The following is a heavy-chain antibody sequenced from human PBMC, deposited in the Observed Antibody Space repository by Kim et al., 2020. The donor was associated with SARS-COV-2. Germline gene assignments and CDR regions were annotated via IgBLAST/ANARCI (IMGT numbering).Heavy chain of an antibody. D-gene: IGHD3-10*01. Sequence: GGSLRLSCVASGFTLNNYAMTWVRQAPGKGLEWVSIVGPGGSATFYADSVKGRFTISRDRFDNTMYPQMNSLRAEDTAVYYCATRRSGAFPFDYWGQGTLVTVSS. J-gene: IGHJ4*02. CDR1: GFTLNNYA. CDR3: ATRRSGAFPFDY. V-gene: IGHV3-23*03. CDR2: VGPGGSAT.